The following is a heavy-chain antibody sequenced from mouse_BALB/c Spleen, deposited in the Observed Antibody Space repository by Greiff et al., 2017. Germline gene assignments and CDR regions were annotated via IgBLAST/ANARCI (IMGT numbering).Heavy chain of an antibody. Sequence: EVMLVESGGGLVQPGGSRKLSCAASGFTFSSFGMHWVRQAPEKGLEWVAYISSGSSTIYYADTVKGRFTISRDNPKNTLFLQMTSLRSEDTAMYYCARSYNYAMDYWGQGTSVTVSS. CDR1: GFTFSSFG. J-gene: IGHJ4*01. CDR2: ISSGSSTI. CDR3: ARSYNYAMDY. V-gene: IGHV5-17*02.